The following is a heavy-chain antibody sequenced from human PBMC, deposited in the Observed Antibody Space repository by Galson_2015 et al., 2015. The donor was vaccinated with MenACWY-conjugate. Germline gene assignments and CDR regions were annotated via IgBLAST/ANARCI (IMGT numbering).Heavy chain of an antibody. CDR1: GYPFTAYF. D-gene: IGHD2-2*01. Sequence: SVKVSCKASGYPFTAYFIHWVRQAPGQGLQWMGWIDPKSGGANYAQNFQVRVTMTRDTSISTAYMDLSSLRSDDTAVYYCTRDSPPPSAPFASGGKGTLVPVPP. J-gene: IGHJ4*02. CDR3: TRDSPPPSAPFAS. CDR2: IDPKSGGA. V-gene: IGHV1-2*02.